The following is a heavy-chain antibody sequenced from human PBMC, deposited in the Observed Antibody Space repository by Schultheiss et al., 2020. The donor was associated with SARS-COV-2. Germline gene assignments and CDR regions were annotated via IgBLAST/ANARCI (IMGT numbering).Heavy chain of an antibody. CDR1: GYTFTSYG. J-gene: IGHJ6*02. D-gene: IGHD2-15*01. CDR2: IRAYNGNT. V-gene: IGHV1-18*01. CDR3: ARDREDIVVVVAATPYYGMDV. Sequence: ASVKVSCKASGYTFTSYGISWVRPAPGQGLAWMGWIRAYNGNTNYAQKLQGRVTMTTDTSTSTAYMELRSLRSDDTAVYYWARDREDIVVVVAATPYYGMDVWGQGTTVTVSS.